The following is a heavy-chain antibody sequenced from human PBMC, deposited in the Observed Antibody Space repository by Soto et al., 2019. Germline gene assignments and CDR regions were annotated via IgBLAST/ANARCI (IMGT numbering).Heavy chain of an antibody. V-gene: IGHV3-7*04. D-gene: IGHD7-27*01. Sequence: EVQLVESGGGLVQPGGSLRLSCAASGFTFGTYWMPWVRQAPGKGLECVGNIKPDGSERYYVDSVKGRFTISRDNAKNSLYLHMNSLRAEDTAVYYCATDLNWEQYWGQGTLVTVSS. CDR1: GFTFGTYW. J-gene: IGHJ4*02. CDR3: ATDLNWEQY. CDR2: IKPDGSER.